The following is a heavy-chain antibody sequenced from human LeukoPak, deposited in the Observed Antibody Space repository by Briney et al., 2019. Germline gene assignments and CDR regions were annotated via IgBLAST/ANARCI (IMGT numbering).Heavy chain of an antibody. J-gene: IGHJ3*02. D-gene: IGHD3-9*01. CDR2: IYHSGST. CDR3: ARDDDILTGYNAFDI. Sequence: SETLSLTCTVSGYSISSGYYWGWIRQPPGKGLEWIGSIYHSGSTYYNPSLKSRVTISVDTSKNQFSLKLSSVTAADTAVYYCARDDDILTGYNAFDIWGQGTMVTVSS. CDR1: GYSISSGYY. V-gene: IGHV4-38-2*02.